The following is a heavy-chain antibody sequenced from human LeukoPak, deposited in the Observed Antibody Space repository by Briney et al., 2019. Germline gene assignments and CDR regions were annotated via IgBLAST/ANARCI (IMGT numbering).Heavy chain of an antibody. V-gene: IGHV3-30*02. CDR3: AKGYSYATRPFWDY. CDR1: GFTFSSYG. Sequence: PGGSLRLSCAASGFTFSSYGMHWVRQAPGKGLEWVAFIRYDGSNKYYADSVKGRFTISRDNSKNTLYLQMNSLRAEDTAVYYCAKGYSYATRPFWDYWGQGTLVTVSS. CDR2: IRYDGSNK. J-gene: IGHJ4*02. D-gene: IGHD5-18*01.